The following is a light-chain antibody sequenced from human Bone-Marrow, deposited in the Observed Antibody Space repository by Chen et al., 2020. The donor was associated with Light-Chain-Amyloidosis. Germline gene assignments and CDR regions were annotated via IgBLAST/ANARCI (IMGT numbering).Light chain of an antibody. J-gene: IGLJ3*02. V-gene: IGLV7-46*01. CDR2: NTN. CDR1: TGTVTSGHY. Sequence: AVVTQEPSLTVSPGGPVTLTCGSSTGTVTSGHYPYWFQQKPGQAPRTLIYNTNNKHSWTPARFSGSLLGGKAALTLSGAQPEDEAEYFCLFSYNGTWVFGGGTELTVL. CDR3: LFSYNGTWV.